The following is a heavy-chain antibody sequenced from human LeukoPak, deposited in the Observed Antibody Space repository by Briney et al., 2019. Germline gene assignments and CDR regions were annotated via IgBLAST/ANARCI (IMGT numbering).Heavy chain of an antibody. V-gene: IGHV3-23*01. CDR3: AKDDVDTAMVPTDY. Sequence: PGGSLRLSCAASGFTFSSYAMSWVRQAPGKGLEWVSAISGSGGSTYYADSVKGRFTISRDNSKNTLYLQMHSLRAEDTAVYYCAKDDVDTAMVPTDYWGQGTLVTVSS. D-gene: IGHD5-18*01. J-gene: IGHJ4*02. CDR2: ISGSGGST. CDR1: GFTFSSYA.